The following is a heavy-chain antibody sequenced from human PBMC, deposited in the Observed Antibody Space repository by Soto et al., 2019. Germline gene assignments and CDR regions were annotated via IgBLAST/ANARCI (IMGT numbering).Heavy chain of an antibody. CDR1: GGTFSSYA. V-gene: IGHV1-69*01. Sequence: QVQLVQSGAEVKKPGSSVKVSCKASGGTFSSYAISWVRQAPGQGLEWMGGIIPIFGTANYAQKFQGRVTITADESTSTAYMELSSLRSEDTAVYYCARGGTDYYESSGYFRGAFDIWGQGTMVTVSS. D-gene: IGHD3-22*01. J-gene: IGHJ3*02. CDR3: ARGGTDYYESSGYFRGAFDI. CDR2: IIPIFGTA.